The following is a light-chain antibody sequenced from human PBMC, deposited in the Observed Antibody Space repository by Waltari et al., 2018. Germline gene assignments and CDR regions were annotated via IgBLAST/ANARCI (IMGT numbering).Light chain of an antibody. Sequence: DIQITQPPTSLSASVGDRLTITCRASQALSNALAWYQQRPGKAPRLLVFGASKLGSGVSSRFRGGKSGTDYTLTISSLQPEDFGTYYCQQYYGTPSFGQGTKLEIQ. J-gene: IGKJ2*01. CDR1: QALSNA. CDR2: GAS. CDR3: QQYYGTPS. V-gene: IGKV1-NL1*01.